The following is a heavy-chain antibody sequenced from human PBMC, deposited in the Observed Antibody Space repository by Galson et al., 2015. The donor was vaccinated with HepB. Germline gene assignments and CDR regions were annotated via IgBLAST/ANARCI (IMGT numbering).Heavy chain of an antibody. V-gene: IGHV3-9*01. CDR2: ITWNSGGV. CDR1: GFTFDDYA. D-gene: IGHD6-19*01. CDR3: AKDSDSSAWERFDS. Sequence: SLRLSCAASGFTFDDYAMHWVRQTPGKGLEWVSGITWNSGGVDYADSVKGRFTISRDNAKNSLFLQMTSLRTEDTAFYYCAKDSDSSAWERFDSWGQGTLVTVSP. J-gene: IGHJ4*02.